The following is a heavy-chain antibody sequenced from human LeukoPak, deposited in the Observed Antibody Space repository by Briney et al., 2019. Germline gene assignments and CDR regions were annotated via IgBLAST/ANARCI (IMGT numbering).Heavy chain of an antibody. CDR2: ISSSSSYI. J-gene: IGHJ4*02. CDR1: GFTFSSYS. V-gene: IGHV3-21*01. Sequence: PGGSLRLSCAASGFTFSSYSMNWVRQAPGKGLEWVSSISSSSSYIYYADSVKGRFTISRDNAKNSLYLQMNSLRAEDTAVYYCARERGGAAFLDYWGQGTLVTVSS. D-gene: IGHD2-21*01. CDR3: ARERGGAAFLDY.